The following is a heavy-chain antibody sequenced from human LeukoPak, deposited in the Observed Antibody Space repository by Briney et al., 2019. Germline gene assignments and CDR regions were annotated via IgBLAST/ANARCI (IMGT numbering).Heavy chain of an antibody. Sequence: GGSLRLSCAASGFTFSTYAMHWVRQAPGKGLEWVAVIWHDGSNKYYADSVKGRFTISRDNSKNTLYLQMDSLRAEDTAVYYCARSQSCSGGSCYRLGDYWGQGTLVTVSS. CDR3: ARSQSCSGGSCYRLGDY. V-gene: IGHV3-33*01. CDR2: IWHDGSNK. J-gene: IGHJ4*02. D-gene: IGHD2-15*01. CDR1: GFTFSTYA.